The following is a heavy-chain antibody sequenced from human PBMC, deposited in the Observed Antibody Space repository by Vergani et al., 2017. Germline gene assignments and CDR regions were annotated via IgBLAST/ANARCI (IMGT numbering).Heavy chain of an antibody. Sequence: EVQLVESGGGLVKPGGSLRLSCAASGFTFSSYSMNWVRQAPGKGLEWVSSISSSSSYIYYADSVKGRFTISRDNAKNSLYLQMNSLRAEDTAIYYCAKSGRLGSGWPNPFDYWGQGTLVTVSS. CDR3: AKSGRLGSGWPNPFDY. D-gene: IGHD6-19*01. CDR2: ISSSSSYI. CDR1: GFTFSSYS. V-gene: IGHV3-21*04. J-gene: IGHJ4*02.